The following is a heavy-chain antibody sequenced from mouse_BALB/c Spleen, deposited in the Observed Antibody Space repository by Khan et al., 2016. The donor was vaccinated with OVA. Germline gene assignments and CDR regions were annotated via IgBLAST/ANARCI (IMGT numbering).Heavy chain of an antibody. CDR2: INYSGGT. CDR1: GYSITSDYA. CDR3: ARWLAY. J-gene: IGHJ3*01. V-gene: IGHV3-2*02. Sequence: VQLQQSGPGLVKPSQSLSLTCTVTGYSITSDYAWNWIRQFPGNKLEWMGYINYSGGTSYLPSLKSRISITRDTSKNQFFLQLNSVTTEDSATYYCARWLAYWGQGTLVTVS.